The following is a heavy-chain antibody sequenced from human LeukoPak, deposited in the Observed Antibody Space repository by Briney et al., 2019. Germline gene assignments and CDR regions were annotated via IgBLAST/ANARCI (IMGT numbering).Heavy chain of an antibody. V-gene: IGHV3-23*01. Sequence: PGGSLRLSCAASGFTFDDYAMHWVRQAPGKGLEWVSAISGSGGSTYYADSVKGRFTISRDNSKNTLYLQMNSLRAEDTAVYYCARLDSSALGVDYWGQGTLVTVSS. D-gene: IGHD3-22*01. CDR1: GFTFDDYA. J-gene: IGHJ4*02. CDR2: ISGSGGST. CDR3: ARLDSSALGVDY.